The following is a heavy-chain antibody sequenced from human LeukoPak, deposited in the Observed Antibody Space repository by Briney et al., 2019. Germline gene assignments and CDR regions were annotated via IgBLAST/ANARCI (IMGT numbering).Heavy chain of an antibody. V-gene: IGHV3-48*04. J-gene: IGHJ6*03. D-gene: IGHD3-3*01. CDR1: GFTFSANS. Sequence: PGGSLRLSCAASGFTFSANSMNWVRQAPGKGLEWVSYISSSGSTIYYADSVKGRFTISRDNAKNSLYLQMNSLRAEDTAVYYCAGYVSYDFWSGYQIYYYYYYMDVWGKGTTVTVSS. CDR2: ISSSGSTI. CDR3: AGYVSYDFWSGYQIYYYYYYMDV.